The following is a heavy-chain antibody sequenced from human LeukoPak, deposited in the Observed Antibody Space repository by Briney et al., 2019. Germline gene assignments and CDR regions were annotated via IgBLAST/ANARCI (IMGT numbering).Heavy chain of an antibody. D-gene: IGHD6-19*01. CDR2: IYYSGST. CDR3: ARAIAVADPFDY. Sequence: SQTLSLTCTVSGGSISSGDYYWSWIRQPPGKGLEWIGYIYYSGSTNYNPSLKSRVTISVDTSKNQFSLKLSSVTTADTAVYYCARAIAVADPFDYWGQGTLVTVSS. V-gene: IGHV4-61*08. CDR1: GGSISSGDYY. J-gene: IGHJ4*02.